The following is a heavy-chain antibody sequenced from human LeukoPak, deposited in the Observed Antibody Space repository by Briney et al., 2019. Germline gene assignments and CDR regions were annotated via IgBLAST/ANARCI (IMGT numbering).Heavy chain of an antibody. CDR2: INPNSGGT. CDR3: ARADYDFWSGYWGAFDY. V-gene: IGHV1-2*02. D-gene: IGHD3-3*01. Sequence: ASVKVSCKASGYTFTSYAMNWVRQAPGQGLEWMGWINPNSGGTNYAQKFQGRVTMTRDTSISTAYMELSRLRSDDTAVYYCARADYDFWSGYWGAFDYWGQGTLVTVSS. CDR1: GYTFTSYA. J-gene: IGHJ4*02.